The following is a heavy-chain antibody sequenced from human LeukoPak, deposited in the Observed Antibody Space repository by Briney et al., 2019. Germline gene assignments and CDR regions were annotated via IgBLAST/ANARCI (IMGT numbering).Heavy chain of an antibody. Sequence: SETLSLTCTVSGGFINSYYWSWIRQPAGKGLEWIGRVYTSGATNYNPSLKSRITMSVDTSKNQFSLKLTSVTAADTAVYYCARHNGFDRGYYYYMDVWGKGTTVTVSS. CDR1: GGFINSYY. V-gene: IGHV4-4*07. CDR2: VYTSGAT. CDR3: ARHNGFDRGYYYYMDV. J-gene: IGHJ6*03. D-gene: IGHD3-9*01.